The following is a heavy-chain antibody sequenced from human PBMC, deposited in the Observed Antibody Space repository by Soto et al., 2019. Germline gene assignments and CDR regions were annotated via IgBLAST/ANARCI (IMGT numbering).Heavy chain of an antibody. CDR2: IYHSGST. CDR1: GGSISSGGYS. Sequence: SETLSLTCAVSGGSISSGGYSWSWIRQPPGKGLEWIGYIYHSGSTNYNPSLKSRVTISVDTSKNQFSLKLSSVTAADTAVYYCARDRGGSSSVDYWGQGTLVTVSS. V-gene: IGHV4-61*08. J-gene: IGHJ4*02. CDR3: ARDRGGSSSVDY. D-gene: IGHD6-6*01.